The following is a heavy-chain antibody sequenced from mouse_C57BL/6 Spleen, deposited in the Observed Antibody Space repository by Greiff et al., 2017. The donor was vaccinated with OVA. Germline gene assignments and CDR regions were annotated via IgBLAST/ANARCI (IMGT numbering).Heavy chain of an antibody. V-gene: IGHV5-4*01. Sequence: EVKLMESGGGLVKPGGSLKLSCAASGFTFSSYAMSWVRQTPEKRLEWVATISDGGSYTYYPDNVKGRFTISRDNAKNNLYLQRSHLKSEDTAMYYCAREPPTGTYAMDYWGQGTSVTVSS. CDR2: ISDGGSYT. CDR3: AREPPTGTYAMDY. D-gene: IGHD4-1*02. J-gene: IGHJ4*01. CDR1: GFTFSSYA.